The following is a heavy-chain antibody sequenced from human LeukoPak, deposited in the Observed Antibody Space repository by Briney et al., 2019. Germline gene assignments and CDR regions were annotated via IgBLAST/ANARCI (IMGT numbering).Heavy chain of an antibody. V-gene: IGHV3-48*01. D-gene: IGHD6-19*01. CDR1: GFTFSNAW. CDR3: ARDGMEYSSGWYFDY. J-gene: IGHJ4*02. Sequence: GGSLRLSCAASGFTFSNAWMSWVRQAPGKGLEWVSYISSSGSTIYYPDSVKGRFTISRDNAKNSLYLQMNSLRAEDTAVYYCARDGMEYSSGWYFDYWGQGTLVTVSS. CDR2: ISSSGSTI.